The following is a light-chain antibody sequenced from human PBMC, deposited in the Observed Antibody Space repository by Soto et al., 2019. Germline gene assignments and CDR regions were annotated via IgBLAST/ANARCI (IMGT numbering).Light chain of an antibody. CDR3: QQYGSSSWT. CDR2: GAS. V-gene: IGKV3-20*01. J-gene: IGKJ1*01. Sequence: EIVLTQSPGTLSLSPGERATLSCRASQSVSSSYLAWYQQKPGQAPRLLIYGASSRATGIPDRFSGSGSETDFNLTISRLEPEDFAVYYCQQYGSSSWTFGQGPKVEIK. CDR1: QSVSSSY.